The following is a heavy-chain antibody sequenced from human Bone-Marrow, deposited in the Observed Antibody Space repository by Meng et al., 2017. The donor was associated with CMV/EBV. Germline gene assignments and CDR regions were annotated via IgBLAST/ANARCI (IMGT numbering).Heavy chain of an antibody. CDR1: GDSVSSDSAA. V-gene: IGHV6-1*01. D-gene: IGHD1-26*01. J-gene: IGHJ5*02. CDR2: TYYRSKWGT. Sequence: SETLSLTCAISGDSVSSDSAAWQWIRQSPSRGLEWLGRTYYRSKWGTDYGVSVKSRITITSDTSKNQLSLHLNSVTPEDTAVYYCARAVGAGKGWFDPWGQGTLVTVSS. CDR3: ARAVGAGKGWFDP.